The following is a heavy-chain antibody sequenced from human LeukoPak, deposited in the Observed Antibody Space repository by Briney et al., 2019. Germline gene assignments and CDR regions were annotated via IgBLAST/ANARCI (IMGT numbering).Heavy chain of an antibody. V-gene: IGHV3-73*01. CDR1: GFTFSGSA. J-gene: IGHJ4*02. CDR2: IRSKTHTYAT. Sequence: GGSLRLSCPASGFTFSGSAMHWVRQASGKGLEWVGRIRSKTHTYATAYAASVKGRFTISRDDSKNTAYLQMNSLKTEDTAVYYCTRPGIAAAGNDGAIDYWGQGTLVTVSS. D-gene: IGHD6-13*01. CDR3: TRPGIAAAGNDGAIDY.